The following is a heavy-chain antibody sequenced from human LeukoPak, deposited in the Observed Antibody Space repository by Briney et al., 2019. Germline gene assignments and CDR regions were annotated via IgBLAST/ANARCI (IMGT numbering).Heavy chain of an antibody. CDR1: GGSINSYY. V-gene: IGHV4-4*09. CDR2: IYASGST. D-gene: IGHD3/OR15-3a*01. CDR3: ARLNRDFWTGYTYDN. J-gene: IGHJ4*02. Sequence: SETLSLTCTVSGGSINSYYWSWIRQPPGKGLEWLGYIYASGSTNYNPSLKSRVTISVDTSKNQFSLKVNSVTAADTAVYYCARLNRDFWTGYTYDNWGQRTLVTVSS.